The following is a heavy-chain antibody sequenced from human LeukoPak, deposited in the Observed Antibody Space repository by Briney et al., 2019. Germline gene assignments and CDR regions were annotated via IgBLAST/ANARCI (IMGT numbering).Heavy chain of an antibody. V-gene: IGHV3-7*03. Sequence: GGALRLSCAASGFTFRSYWMSWVRQAPGKGLEWVANIKRDGSEKNYVDSVKGRFTISRDNAKNSLLLQMDSLRAEDTAVYYCARDDGYGSGSLNPYYYYGMDVWGKGTTVTVSS. CDR1: GFTFRSYW. CDR2: IKRDGSEK. CDR3: ARDDGYGSGSLNPYYYYGMDV. J-gene: IGHJ6*04. D-gene: IGHD3-10*01.